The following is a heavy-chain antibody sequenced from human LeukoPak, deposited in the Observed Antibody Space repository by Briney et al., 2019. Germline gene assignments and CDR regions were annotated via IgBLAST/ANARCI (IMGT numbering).Heavy chain of an antibody. Sequence: SETLSLTCTVSGGSISSYYWSWIRQPPGKGLEWIGYIYYSGSTNYNPSLRSRSTISLDTSKNQFSLKLSSVTAADTAVYFCARGASGYDFALWGQGTLATVSS. J-gene: IGHJ4*02. CDR2: IYYSGST. CDR3: ARGASGYDFAL. V-gene: IGHV4-59*01. D-gene: IGHD5-12*01. CDR1: GGSISSYY.